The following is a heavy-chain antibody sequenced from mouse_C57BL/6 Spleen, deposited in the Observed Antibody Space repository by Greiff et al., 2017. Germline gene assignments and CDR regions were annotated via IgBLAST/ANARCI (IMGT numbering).Heavy chain of an antibody. CDR2: IWSGGST. V-gene: IGHV2-2*01. Sequence: QVQLKESGPGLVQPSQSLSITCTVSGFSLTSYGVHWVRQSPGKGLEWLGVIWSGGSTDYNAAFISRLSISKDNSKSQVFFKMNSLQADDTAIYYCARNPSANWDWYFDVWGTGTTVTVSS. D-gene: IGHD4-1*01. CDR1: GFSLTSYG. J-gene: IGHJ1*03. CDR3: ARNPSANWDWYFDV.